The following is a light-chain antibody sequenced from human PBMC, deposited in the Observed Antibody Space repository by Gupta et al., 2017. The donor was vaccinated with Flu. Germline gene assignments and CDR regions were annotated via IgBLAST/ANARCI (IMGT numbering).Light chain of an antibody. J-gene: IGLJ2*01. V-gene: IGLV3-19*01. CDR3: SSSRGNNVV. CDR2: AKS. CDR1: SLRSYY. Sequence: SFELTQDPAVSVALGQTITITCQGASLRSYYANWYHQKPGQAPVLVIYAKSKRPSGLPDRFSGSGSGNTASLTITGAQAKDEADFYCSSSRGNNVVFGGGTKLTVL.